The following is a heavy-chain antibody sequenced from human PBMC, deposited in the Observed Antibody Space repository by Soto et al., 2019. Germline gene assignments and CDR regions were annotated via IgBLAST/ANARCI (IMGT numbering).Heavy chain of an antibody. CDR3: ASCRRLIAAVRMPFDP. J-gene: IGHJ5*02. Sequence: QVQLVQSGAEVKKPGASVKVSCKASGYTFTSYGIRWVRQATGQGLEWMGWISAYNGNTNYALKLQGRVTMTTDASASRALLELRGMRFDETAVYYCASCRRLIAAVRMPFDPWGQGTLVTFSS. CDR2: ISAYNGNT. V-gene: IGHV1-18*01. D-gene: IGHD6-13*01. CDR1: GYTFTSYG.